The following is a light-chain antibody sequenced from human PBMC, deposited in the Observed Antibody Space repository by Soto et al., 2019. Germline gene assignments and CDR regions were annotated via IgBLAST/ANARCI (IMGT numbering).Light chain of an antibody. CDR3: QHYESSPPSYT. CDR2: VAS. Sequence: EIVLTQSPGTLSLSPGERATLSCRASQSLSSSYLAWYQQKPGQAPRLLIYVASSRATGIPDKFSGSGSGTAFTLTISRLEPEDFAVYYCQHYESSPPSYTFGQGTKLEIK. J-gene: IGKJ2*01. CDR1: QSLSSSY. V-gene: IGKV3-20*01.